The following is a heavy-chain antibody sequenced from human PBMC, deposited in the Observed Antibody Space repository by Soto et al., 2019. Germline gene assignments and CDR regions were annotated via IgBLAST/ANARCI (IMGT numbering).Heavy chain of an antibody. CDR2: IHNDGAT. CDR3: ARCGDFCLDY. J-gene: IGHJ4*02. V-gene: IGHV4-4*02. D-gene: IGHD3-16*01. CDR1: GGSIRSGWW. Sequence: SETLSLTCAVSGGSIRSGWWWSWVRQTPGKGLEWIGEIHNDGATHLNPSLKSRVIISVDGSKNQFSLKLTSVTAADTAVYYCARCGDFCLDYWGRGSLVTVSS.